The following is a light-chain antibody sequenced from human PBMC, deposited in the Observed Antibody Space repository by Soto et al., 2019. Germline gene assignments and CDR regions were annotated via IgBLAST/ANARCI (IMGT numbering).Light chain of an antibody. CDR3: QQYYNRPRT. CDR2: GAS. CDR1: RGVSRK. J-gene: IGKJ5*01. Sequence: DIVMTQSPATLSATPGERATSSCMGGRGVSRKLAWYQHKPGQTPRLLMSGASTGSTSIPARISGSGSGTEFTLTISSLQSEDCAVYYCQQYYNRPRTFGQGTRLEIK. V-gene: IGKV3-15*01.